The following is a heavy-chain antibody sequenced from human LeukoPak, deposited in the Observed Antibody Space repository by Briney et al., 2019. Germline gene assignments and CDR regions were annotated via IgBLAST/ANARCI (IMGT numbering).Heavy chain of an antibody. D-gene: IGHD6-19*01. Sequence: KSGGSLRLSCAASGFTFSDYYMSWVRQAPGKGLEWVSSISSGGSYIYYADSLKGRFTISRDNAKNSLYLQMNSLRAEDTAVYYCATGVRGYNSALDYWGQGTLVTVSP. J-gene: IGHJ4*02. CDR1: GFTFSDYY. CDR2: ISSGGSYI. CDR3: ATGVRGYNSALDY. V-gene: IGHV3-21*01.